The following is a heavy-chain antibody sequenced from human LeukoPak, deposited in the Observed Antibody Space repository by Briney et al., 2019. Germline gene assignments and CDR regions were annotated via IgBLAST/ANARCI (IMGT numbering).Heavy chain of an antibody. CDR1: GFTFSSYG. D-gene: IGHD3-22*01. V-gene: IGHV3-33*01. Sequence: PGGSLRLSCAASGFTFSSYGMHWVRQAPGKGLEWVAVIWYDGSNKYYADSVKGRFTISRGNSKNRLYLQMNSLRAEDTAVYYCARAAYDSTGYLTLWGQGTLVTVSS. J-gene: IGHJ4*02. CDR2: IWYDGSNK. CDR3: ARAAYDSTGYLTL.